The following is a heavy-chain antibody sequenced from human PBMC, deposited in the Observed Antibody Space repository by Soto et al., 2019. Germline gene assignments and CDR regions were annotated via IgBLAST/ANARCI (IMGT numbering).Heavy chain of an antibody. J-gene: IGHJ3*02. CDR2: ITPFNGNT. CDR3: ARSYCSGGSCYTAYDAFDI. Sequence: ASVKVSCKASGYTFTYRYLHWVRQAPGQALKWMGWITPFNGNTNYAQKFQDRVTITRDRSMSTAYMELSSLRSEDTSMYYCARSYCSGGSCYTAYDAFDIWGQGTMVTVSS. D-gene: IGHD2-15*01. CDR1: GYTFTYRY. V-gene: IGHV1-45*02.